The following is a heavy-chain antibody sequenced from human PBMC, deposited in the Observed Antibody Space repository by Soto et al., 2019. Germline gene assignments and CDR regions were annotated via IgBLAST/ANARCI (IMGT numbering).Heavy chain of an antibody. CDR2: VVPIVGTT. CDR1: GGTFSSYT. Sequence: VQLVQSGAEVKQPGSSVKVSCKASGGTFSSYTVTWVRQAPGQGLEWMGGVVPIVGTTDYSQNFQGRLTITADESANTGYMELSSLTSDDTARYYCAIGSTYSGEFEFWGQGTLVTVSS. CDR3: AIGSTYSGEFEF. D-gene: IGHD1-26*01. J-gene: IGHJ4*02. V-gene: IGHV1-69*01.